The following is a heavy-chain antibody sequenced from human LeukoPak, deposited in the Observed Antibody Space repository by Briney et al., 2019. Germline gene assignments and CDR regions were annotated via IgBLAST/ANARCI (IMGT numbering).Heavy chain of an antibody. CDR3: ARHYDILTGTFPYY. Sequence: GGSLRLSCAASGFTFSNYWMSWVRQVPGKGLEWVANIRQDGNEKYYVGSVRGRFTISRDNAKNSLYLQMNSLRAEDTAVYYCARHYDILTGTFPYYWGQGTLVTVSS. D-gene: IGHD3-9*01. CDR2: IRQDGNEK. V-gene: IGHV3-7*03. CDR1: GFTFSNYW. J-gene: IGHJ4*02.